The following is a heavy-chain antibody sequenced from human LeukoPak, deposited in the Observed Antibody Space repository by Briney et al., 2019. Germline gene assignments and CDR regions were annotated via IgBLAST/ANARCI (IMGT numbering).Heavy chain of an antibody. J-gene: IGHJ6*02. CDR2: IYYTGST. CDR3: ARASYCGGDCFIPRYYYGMDV. Sequence: SETLSLTCTVSGDSIGTYYWSWIRQPPGKGLEWIGYIYYTGSTNYNPSLKSRVTISVDTSKNQFSLKLSSVTAADTAVYYCARASYCGGDCFIPRYYYGMDVWGQGTTVTVSS. CDR1: GDSIGTYY. V-gene: IGHV4-59*01. D-gene: IGHD2-21*02.